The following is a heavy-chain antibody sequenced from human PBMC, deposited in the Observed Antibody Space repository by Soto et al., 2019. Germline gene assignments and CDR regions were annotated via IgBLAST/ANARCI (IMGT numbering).Heavy chain of an antibody. J-gene: IGHJ3*02. Sequence: GGSLRLSCAASGFTFSNYAMNWVRQAPGKGLEWVSLISGSGGSTYYADSVKGRFTISRDNSKNTLYLQMNSLRAEDTAVYYCAKVSGYYYDRGGFYYGAFDIWGQGTVVTVSS. CDR1: GFTFSNYA. V-gene: IGHV3-23*01. CDR2: ISGSGGST. D-gene: IGHD3-22*01. CDR3: AKVSGYYYDRGGFYYGAFDI.